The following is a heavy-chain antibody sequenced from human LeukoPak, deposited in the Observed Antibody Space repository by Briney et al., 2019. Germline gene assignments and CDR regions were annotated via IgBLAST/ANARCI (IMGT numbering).Heavy chain of an antibody. V-gene: IGHV4-61*02. Sequence: SETLSLTCTVSGGSISSSSYYWSWIRQPAGKGLEWIGRIYTSGSTNYNPSLKSRVTISVDTSKNQFSLKLSSVTAADTAVYYCARDLLIGANWFDPWGQGTLVTVSS. CDR2: IYTSGST. J-gene: IGHJ5*02. CDR3: ARDLLIGANWFDP. CDR1: GGSISSSSYY. D-gene: IGHD3-22*01.